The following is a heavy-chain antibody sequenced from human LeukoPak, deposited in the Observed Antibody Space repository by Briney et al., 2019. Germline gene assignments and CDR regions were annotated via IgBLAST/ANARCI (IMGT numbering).Heavy chain of an antibody. Sequence: SETLSLTCTVSGGSISSSSYYWGWIRQPPGKGLEWIGSIYYSGSTYYNPSLKSRVTISVDTSKNQFSLKLSSVTAADTAVYYCARYGRYSSSYYYYYMDVWGKGTTVTVSS. D-gene: IGHD6-13*01. CDR3: ARYGRYSSSYYYYYMDV. CDR1: GGSISSSSYY. V-gene: IGHV4-39*07. J-gene: IGHJ6*03. CDR2: IYYSGST.